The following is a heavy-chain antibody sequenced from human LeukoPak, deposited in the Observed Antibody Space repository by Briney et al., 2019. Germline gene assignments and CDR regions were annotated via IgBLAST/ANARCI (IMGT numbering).Heavy chain of an antibody. CDR2: TYYRSKWYN. J-gene: IGHJ4*02. CDR1: GDSVSSNIAA. Sequence: SQTLSLTCAISGDSVSSNIAAWIWIRQSPSRGLEWLGSTYYRSKWYNDYAVSVKSRITINPDTSKNQFSLQLNSVTPEDTAVYYCARSITMVRGVIRLFDYWGQGTLVTVSS. V-gene: IGHV6-1*01. CDR3: ARSITMVRGVIRLFDY. D-gene: IGHD3-10*01.